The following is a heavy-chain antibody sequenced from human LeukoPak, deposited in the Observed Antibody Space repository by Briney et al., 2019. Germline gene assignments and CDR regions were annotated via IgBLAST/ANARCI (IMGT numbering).Heavy chain of an antibody. CDR2: ISYDGSNK. V-gene: IGHV3-30-3*01. Sequence: PGGSLRLSCAASGFTFSSYAMHWVRQAPGKGLEWVAVISYDGSNKYYADSVKGRFTISRDNAKNSLYLQMHSLRAEDTAVYYCAREVRDYSNLLEYYGMDVWGQGTTVTVSS. CDR3: AREVRDYSNLLEYYGMDV. D-gene: IGHD4-11*01. J-gene: IGHJ6*02. CDR1: GFTFSSYA.